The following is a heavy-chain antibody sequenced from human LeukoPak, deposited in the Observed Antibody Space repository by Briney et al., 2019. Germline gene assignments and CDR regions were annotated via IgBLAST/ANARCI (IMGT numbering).Heavy chain of an antibody. V-gene: IGHV1-2*02. CDR1: GYTFTGYY. CDR3: ARVLSHRIAASADTEFDP. CDR2: INPNSGGT. Sequence: ASVKVSCKASGYTFTGYYMHWVRQAPGQGLEWMGWINPNSGGTNYAQKFQGRVTMTRDTSISTAYMELSRLRSDDTAVYYCARVLSHRIAASADTEFDPWGQGTLVTVSS. J-gene: IGHJ5*02. D-gene: IGHD6-13*01.